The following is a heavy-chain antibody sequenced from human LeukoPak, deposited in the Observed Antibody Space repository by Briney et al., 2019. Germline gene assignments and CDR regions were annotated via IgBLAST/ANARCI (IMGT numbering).Heavy chain of an antibody. CDR1: GFTSSSYC. V-gene: IGHV3-7*01. CDR3: ARDRGSSGWYEFDY. CDR2: IKQDGSEK. Sequence: GGSLRPSCAASGFTSSSYCMSWVRQDPGKGVEWVANIKQDGSEKYYVDSVKGRFTISRDNAKNSLYLQMNSLRAEDTAVYYCARDRGSSGWYEFDYWGQGTLVTVSS. J-gene: IGHJ4*02. D-gene: IGHD6-19*01.